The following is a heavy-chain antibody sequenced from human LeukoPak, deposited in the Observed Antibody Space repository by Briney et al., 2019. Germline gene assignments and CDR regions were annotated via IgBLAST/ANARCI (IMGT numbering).Heavy chain of an antibody. CDR2: IKQDGSEK. CDR3: ARFRDGYNLVFDY. CDR1: GFTFSSYW. Sequence: GGSLRLSCAASGFTFSSYWMSWVRQAPGKGLEWVANIKQDGSEKYYVDSVKGRFTISRDNAKNSLYLQMNSLRAEDTAVYYCARFRDGYNLVFDYWGQGTVVTVSS. D-gene: IGHD5-24*01. V-gene: IGHV3-7*01. J-gene: IGHJ4*02.